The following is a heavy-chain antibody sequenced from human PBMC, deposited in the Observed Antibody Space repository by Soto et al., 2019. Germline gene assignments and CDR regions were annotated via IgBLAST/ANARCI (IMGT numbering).Heavy chain of an antibody. V-gene: IGHV3-74*01. D-gene: IGHD3-10*01. CDR3: ARGARIYYYFDY. CDR2: IKSDESTT. J-gene: IGHJ4*02. CDR1: GFIFTDYW. Sequence: EVQLVESGGGLVQPGGSLRLSCAASGFIFTDYWIHWVRQAPGKGLVWVSRIKSDESTTNYADSVWGRLTISRDNAKNTVYLQINSLRAEDTAVYYCARGARIYYYFDYWGQGTLVTVSS.